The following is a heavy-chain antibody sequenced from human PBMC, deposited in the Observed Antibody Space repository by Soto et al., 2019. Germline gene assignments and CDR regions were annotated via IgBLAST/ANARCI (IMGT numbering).Heavy chain of an antibody. CDR2: ISSGGSA. CDR3: ARDAYPNWFDF. V-gene: IGHV4-4*07. D-gene: IGHD2-8*01. J-gene: IGHJ5*01. Sequence: ASETLSLTCNVSGGSINSYYWSWIRQPARKGLEWIGRISSGGSAIYNPSLKSRVTISVDTSKNQFSLRLTSVTAADTAVYFCARDAYPNWFDFWGQGTLVTVSS. CDR1: GGSINSYY.